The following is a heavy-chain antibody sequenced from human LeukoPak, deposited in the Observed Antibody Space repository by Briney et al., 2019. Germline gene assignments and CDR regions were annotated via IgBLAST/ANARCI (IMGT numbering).Heavy chain of an antibody. V-gene: IGHV4-34*01. CDR1: GGSFSGYY. Sequence: SETLSLTCAVYGGSFSGYYWCWIRQPPGKGLEWIGEINHSGSTNYNPSLKSRVTTSVDTSKNQFSLKLSSVTAADTAVYYCARGGVVGANPPFGYWGQGTLVTVSS. J-gene: IGHJ4*02. CDR2: INHSGST. CDR3: ARGGVVGANPPFGY. D-gene: IGHD1-26*01.